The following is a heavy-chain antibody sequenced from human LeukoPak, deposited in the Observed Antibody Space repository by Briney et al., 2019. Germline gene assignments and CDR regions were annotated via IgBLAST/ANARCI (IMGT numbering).Heavy chain of an antibody. D-gene: IGHD1-26*01. CDR1: GGSFSGYY. V-gene: IGHV4-34*01. J-gene: IGHJ4*02. CDR3: ARGPGGRELLFRRVPPGPRTYYFDY. CDR2: INHSGST. Sequence: SETLSLTCAVYGGSFSGYYWSWIRQPPGKGLEWIGEINHSGSTNYNPSLKSRVTISVDTSKIQFSLKLSSVAAADTAVYYCARGPGGRELLFRRVPPGPRTYYFDYWGQGTLVTVSS.